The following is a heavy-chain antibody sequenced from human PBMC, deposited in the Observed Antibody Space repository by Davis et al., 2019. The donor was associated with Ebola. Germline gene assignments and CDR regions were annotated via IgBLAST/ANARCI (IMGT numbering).Heavy chain of an antibody. D-gene: IGHD4-17*01. J-gene: IGHJ4*02. CDR1: GGSFSGYY. Sequence: SETLSLTCAAYGGSFSGYYWSWIRQPPGKGLEWIGEINHSGSTNYNPSLKSRVTISVDTSKNQFSLKLSSVTAADTAVYYCARHDADYGDYWLGYYFDYWGQGTLVTVSS. CDR3: ARHDADYGDYWLGYYFDY. CDR2: INHSGST. V-gene: IGHV4-34*01.